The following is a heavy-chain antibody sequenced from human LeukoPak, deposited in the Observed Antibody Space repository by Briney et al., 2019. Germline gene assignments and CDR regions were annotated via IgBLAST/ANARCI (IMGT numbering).Heavy chain of an antibody. CDR1: GGSISSYY. Sequence: SETLSLTCTVSGGSISSYYWSWIRQPPGKGLEWIGYIYYSGSTNYNPSLKSRVTISVDTSKNQFSLKLTSVTAADTAVYYCASRLVRGVSTYYFDYWGQGTLVTVSS. V-gene: IGHV4-59*08. J-gene: IGHJ4*02. CDR2: IYYSGST. D-gene: IGHD3-10*01. CDR3: ASRLVRGVSTYYFDY.